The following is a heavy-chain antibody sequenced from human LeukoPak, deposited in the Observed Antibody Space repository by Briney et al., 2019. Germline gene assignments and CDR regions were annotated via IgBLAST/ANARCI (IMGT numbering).Heavy chain of an antibody. D-gene: IGHD3-9*01. CDR1: GFTLSGYW. Sequence: GGSLRLSCAASGFTLSGYWMSWVRQAPGKGLEWVAVISYDGSNKYYADSVKGRFTISRDNSKNTLYLQMNSLRADDTAVYYCASSAGYDILTAYLLDYWGQGTLVTVSS. CDR3: ASSAGYDILTAYLLDY. CDR2: ISYDGSNK. V-gene: IGHV3-30-3*01. J-gene: IGHJ4*02.